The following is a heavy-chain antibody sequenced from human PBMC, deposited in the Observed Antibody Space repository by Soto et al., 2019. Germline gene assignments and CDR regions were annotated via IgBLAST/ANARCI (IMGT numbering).Heavy chain of an antibody. CDR2: ISGSGGST. J-gene: IGHJ6*02. CDR1: GFIFSSYA. D-gene: IGHD3-9*01. V-gene: IGHV3-23*01. Sequence: PGGSLRLSCAASGFIFSSYAMSWVRQAPGKGLEWVSAISGSGGSTYYADSVKGRFTISRDNSKNTLYLQMNSLRAEDTAVYYCASQTHVLRYFDWLSPAPKSVDVWGQGTTVTVSS. CDR3: ASQTHVLRYFDWLSPAPKSVDV.